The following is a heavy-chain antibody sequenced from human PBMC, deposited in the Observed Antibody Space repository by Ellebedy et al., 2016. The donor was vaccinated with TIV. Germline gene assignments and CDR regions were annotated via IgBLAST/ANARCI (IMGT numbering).Heavy chain of an antibody. J-gene: IGHJ4*02. Sequence: GESLKISCEASGFTFSSYAMHWVRQAPGKGLEWVAVISNDGSNEYYADSAKGRFTISRDNAKNSLYLQMNSLRAEDTAVYYCARRSDHSLQGDYWGQGTLVTVSS. D-gene: IGHD1-14*01. V-gene: IGHV3-30-3*01. CDR1: GFTFSSYA. CDR3: ARRSDHSLQGDY. CDR2: ISNDGSNE.